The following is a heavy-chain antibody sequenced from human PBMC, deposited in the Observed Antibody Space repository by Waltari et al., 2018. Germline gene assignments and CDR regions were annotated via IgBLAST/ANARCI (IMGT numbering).Heavy chain of an antibody. D-gene: IGHD3-22*01. V-gene: IGHV4-59*11. CDR1: GGSISSHY. CDR3: ARHLGISSGYYYNYYYGMDV. J-gene: IGHJ6*02. Sequence: QVQLQESGPGLVKPSETLSLTCTVSGGSISSHYWSWIRQPPGKGLEWIGYIYYSGSTNYNPSLKCRVTISVDTSKNQFSLKRSAVTAADTAVYYCARHLGISSGYYYNYYYGMDVWGQGTTVTVSS. CDR2: IYYSGST.